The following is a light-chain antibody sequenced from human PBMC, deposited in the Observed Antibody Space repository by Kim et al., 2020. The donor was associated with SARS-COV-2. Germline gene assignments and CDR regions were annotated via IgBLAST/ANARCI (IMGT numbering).Light chain of an antibody. Sequence: TTPPTCAGSSDNTGFEGALCLQQHQDHPPKLLSYRNDIRPSGISERFSASRSGDTVSLTITGLQPEDEADYYCSAWDRSLSAWVFGGGTQLTVL. J-gene: IGLJ3*02. CDR3: SAWDRSLSAWV. V-gene: IGLV10-54*01. CDR1: SDNTGFEG. CDR2: RND.